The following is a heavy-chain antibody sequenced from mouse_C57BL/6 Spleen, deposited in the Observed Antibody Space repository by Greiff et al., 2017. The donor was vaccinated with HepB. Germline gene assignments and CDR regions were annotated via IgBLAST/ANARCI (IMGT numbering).Heavy chain of an antibody. Sequence: VQLQQPGAELVRPGSSVKLSCKASGYTFTSYWMDWVKQRPGQGLEWIGNIYPSDSETHYNQKFKDKATLTVDKSSSTAYMQLSSLTSEDSAVYYCARFTTVVENYFDYWGQGTTLTVSS. J-gene: IGHJ2*01. D-gene: IGHD1-1*01. CDR3: ARFTTVVENYFDY. CDR1: GYTFTSYW. V-gene: IGHV1-61*01. CDR2: IYPSDSET.